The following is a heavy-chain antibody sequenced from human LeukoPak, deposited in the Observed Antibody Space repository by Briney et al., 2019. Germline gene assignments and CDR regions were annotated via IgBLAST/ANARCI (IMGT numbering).Heavy chain of an antibody. V-gene: IGHV4-38-2*01. J-gene: IGHJ6*04. CDR2: IYHSGST. CDR3: AGGDPSEMDV. CDR1: GYSLSSGYY. Sequence: SETLSLTSAVSGYSLSSGYYWGWIRQPPGKGLEWIGSIYHSGSTYYNPSLKSRVTISVDTSKNQFSLKLSSVTAADTAVYYCAGGDPSEMDVWGKGTTVTVSS. D-gene: IGHD3-16*01.